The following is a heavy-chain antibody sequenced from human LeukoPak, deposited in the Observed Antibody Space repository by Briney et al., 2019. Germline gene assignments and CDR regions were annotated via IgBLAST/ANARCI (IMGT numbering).Heavy chain of an antibody. D-gene: IGHD3-22*01. V-gene: IGHV1-18*01. Sequence: ASVKVSCKASGYTFTSYGISWVRQAPGQGLEWMGWISAYNGNTNYAQKLQGRVTMATDTSTSTAYMELRSLRSDDTAVYYCARDDLYYYDSSGWVDYWGQGTLVTVSS. CDR2: ISAYNGNT. CDR3: ARDDLYYYDSSGWVDY. J-gene: IGHJ4*02. CDR1: GYTFTSYG.